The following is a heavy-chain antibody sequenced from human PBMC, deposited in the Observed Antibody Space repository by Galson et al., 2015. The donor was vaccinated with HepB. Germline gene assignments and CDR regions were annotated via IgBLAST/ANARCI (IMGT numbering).Heavy chain of an antibody. J-gene: IGHJ4*02. CDR3: ARGGYNPYYFDY. CDR2: ISSSSSYI. D-gene: IGHD5-24*01. Sequence: SLRLSCAASGFTFSTYSMNWVRQAPGKGLEWVSSISSSSSYIYYADSVKGRFTISRDNAKNSLYLQMNSLRAEDTAVFYCARGGYNPYYFDYWGQGTLVTVSS. V-gene: IGHV3-21*01. CDR1: GFTFSTYS.